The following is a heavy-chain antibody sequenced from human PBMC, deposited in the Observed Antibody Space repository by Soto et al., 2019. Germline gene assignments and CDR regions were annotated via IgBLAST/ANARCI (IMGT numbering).Heavy chain of an antibody. Sequence: SVKVSCKASGFTFTSSAVQWVRQARGQRLEWIGWIVVGSGNTNYAQKFQERVTITRDMSTSTAYMELSSLRSEDTAVYYCAADRGSSAAGTFQHWGQGTRVMVTS. CDR3: AADRGSSAAGTFQH. D-gene: IGHD6-25*01. CDR1: GFTFTSSA. CDR2: IVVGSGNT. V-gene: IGHV1-58*01. J-gene: IGHJ1*01.